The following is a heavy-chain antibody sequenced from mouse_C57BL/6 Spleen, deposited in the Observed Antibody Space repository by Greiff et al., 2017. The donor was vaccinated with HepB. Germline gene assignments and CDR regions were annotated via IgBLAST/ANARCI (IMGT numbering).Heavy chain of an antibody. D-gene: IGHD2-12*01. CDR2: IDPKTGGT. J-gene: IGHJ3*01. Sequence: QVQLQQSGAELVRPGASVTLSCKASGYTFTDYEMHWVKQKPVQGLEWIGAIDPKTGGTAYNQKFKGKAKLTADKSSSTAYMELRSLTSEDSAFDYCTRGRAYYSAPFAYWGQGTLVTVSA. V-gene: IGHV1-15*01. CDR1: GYTFTDYE. CDR3: TRGRAYYSAPFAY.